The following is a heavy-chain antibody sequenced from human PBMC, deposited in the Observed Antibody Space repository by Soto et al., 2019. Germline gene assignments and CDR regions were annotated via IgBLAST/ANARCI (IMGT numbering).Heavy chain of an antibody. CDR2: IYPGDSDT. CDR1: GYRFTSYW. V-gene: IGHV5-51*01. J-gene: IGHJ3*02. Sequence: GESLKISCQGSGYRFTSYWIGWVRQMPGKGLEWMGIIYPGDSDTRYSPSFQGQVTISADKSISTAYLQWSSLKASDTAMYYCTVAGTQDAFDIWGQGTMVTVSS. D-gene: IGHD6-19*01. CDR3: TVAGTQDAFDI.